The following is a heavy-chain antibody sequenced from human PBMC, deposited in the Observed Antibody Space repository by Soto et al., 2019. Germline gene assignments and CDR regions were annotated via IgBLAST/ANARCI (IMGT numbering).Heavy chain of an antibody. CDR2: INNDGSST. J-gene: IGHJ4*02. V-gene: IGHV3-74*01. CDR1: GFTFSSYW. Sequence: PGGSLRLSCAASGFTFSSYWMHWVRQAPGKGLVWVSRINNDGSSTSYADSVKGRFTISRDNAKNTLYLQMNSLRADDTAVYYCAREQYSSGWSYFDYWGQGTLVTVSS. CDR3: AREQYSSGWSYFDY. D-gene: IGHD6-19*01.